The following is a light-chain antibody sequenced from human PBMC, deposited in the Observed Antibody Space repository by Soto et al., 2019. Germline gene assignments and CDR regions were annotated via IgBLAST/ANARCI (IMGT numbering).Light chain of an antibody. CDR1: QGIRND. Sequence: IEMTQSPSALSASVGDRGTITCRASQGIRNDLGWYQQKRGKAPKRLIYAASSVQSGVTSRVSGCGSRTEFTLTSSSLQPEDFATYYCLQPNSYPVTFGQGTKVDIK. J-gene: IGKJ1*01. CDR3: LQPNSYPVT. V-gene: IGKV1-17*01. CDR2: AAS.